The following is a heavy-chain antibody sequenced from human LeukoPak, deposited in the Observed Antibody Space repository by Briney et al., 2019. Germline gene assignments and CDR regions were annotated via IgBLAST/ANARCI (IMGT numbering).Heavy chain of an antibody. CDR2: INPSSGGT. J-gene: IGHJ6*03. Sequence: ASVMVSCKASGYTFTDYYLHWVRQAPGQGLEWMGWINPSSGGTNYAQKFQGRVTMTRDTSIGTAYMELSRLRSDDTAVYYCARVLSQQLPPTHYYYYYMDVWGKGTTVTISS. CDR1: GYTFTDYY. CDR3: ARVLSQQLPPTHYYYYYMDV. D-gene: IGHD6-13*01. V-gene: IGHV1-2*02.